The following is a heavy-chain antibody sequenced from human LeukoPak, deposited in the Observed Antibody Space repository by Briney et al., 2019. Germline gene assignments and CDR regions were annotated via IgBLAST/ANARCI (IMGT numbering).Heavy chain of an antibody. J-gene: IGHJ6*02. Sequence: GGSLRLSCAASGFTFSTYAMTWVRQAPGKGLECVSGISGSGGSTYYADSVKGRFTISRDNSKNTLYLQMNSLRDEDTAVYYCARAAGVMDVWGQGTTVTVSS. CDR2: ISGSGGST. CDR3: ARAAGVMDV. V-gene: IGHV3-23*01. D-gene: IGHD1-14*01. CDR1: GFTFSTYA.